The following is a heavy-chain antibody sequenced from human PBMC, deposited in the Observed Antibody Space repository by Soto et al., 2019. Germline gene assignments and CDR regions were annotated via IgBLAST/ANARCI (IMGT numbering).Heavy chain of an antibody. V-gene: IGHV5-51*01. CDR1: GYSFTSYW. J-gene: IGHJ4*02. CDR2: IYPGDSDT. Sequence: GESLKISCKGSGYSFTSYWIGWVRQMPGKGLEWMGIIYPGDSDTRYSPSFQGRVTISAVKSISTAYLQWSSLKASDTAMYYCARQGYNWNYVFDYWGQGTLVTVSS. D-gene: IGHD1-7*01. CDR3: ARQGYNWNYVFDY.